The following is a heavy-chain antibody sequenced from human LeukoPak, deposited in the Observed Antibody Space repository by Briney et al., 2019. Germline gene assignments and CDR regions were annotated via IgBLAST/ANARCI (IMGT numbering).Heavy chain of an antibody. CDR1: GFTFSSYA. Sequence: GSLPLSCAASGFTFSSYAMSWIRQPPGKGLEWIGYIYYSGSTNYNPSLKTRVTISVDTSKNQFSLKLSSVTAADTAVYYCARDGGVVTGIDYWGQGTLVTVSS. V-gene: IGHV4-59*01. D-gene: IGHD5-18*01. CDR2: IYYSGST. CDR3: ARDGGVVTGIDY. J-gene: IGHJ4*02.